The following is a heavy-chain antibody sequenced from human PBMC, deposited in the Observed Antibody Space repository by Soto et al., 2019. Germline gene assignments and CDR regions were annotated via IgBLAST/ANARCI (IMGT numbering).Heavy chain of an antibody. D-gene: IGHD2-21*01. Sequence: PSETLSLTCAVSGGPINRGDYSWTWIRQPPGRGLEWIGNIHHRGTTYYTPSLKSRVTISVDTSKNQFSLKLSSVTAADTAVYYCARGLRVVIYYYYGMDVWGQGTTVTVSS. CDR1: GGPINRGDYS. J-gene: IGHJ6*02. CDR3: ARGLRVVIYYYYGMDV. CDR2: IHHRGTT. V-gene: IGHV4-30-2*01.